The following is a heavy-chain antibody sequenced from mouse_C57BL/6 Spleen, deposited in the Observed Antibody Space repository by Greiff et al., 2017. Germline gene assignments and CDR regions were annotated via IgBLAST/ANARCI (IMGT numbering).Heavy chain of an antibody. J-gene: IGHJ4*01. CDR2: IDPETGGT. CDR3: TRYYGTPYYYAMDY. V-gene: IGHV1-15*01. Sequence: VQLQQSGAELVRPGASVTLSCKASGYTFTDYEMHWVKQTPVHGLEWIGAIDPETGGTAYNQKFKGKAILTADKSSSTAYMELRSLTSEDSAVYYCTRYYGTPYYYAMDYWGHGTSVTVSS. D-gene: IGHD1-1*01. CDR1: GYTFTDYE.